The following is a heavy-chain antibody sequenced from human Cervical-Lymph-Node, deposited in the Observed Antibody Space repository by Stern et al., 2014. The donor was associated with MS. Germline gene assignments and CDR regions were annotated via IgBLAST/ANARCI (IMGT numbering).Heavy chain of an antibody. J-gene: IGHJ4*02. D-gene: IGHD5-12*01. CDR1: GGTFNNHV. V-gene: IGHV1-69*06. CDR2: IVPPFGTP. Sequence: VQLEESGAEVKKPASSVSLSCKASGGTFNNHVISWARQARGPGLEPMGGIVPPFGTPDYARQVQGRVVTTPDKYTRHTHTVPGRLNREDTGIYYCANTDMGYTYGRHDSWGQGTLVTVS. CDR3: ANTDMGYTYGRHDS.